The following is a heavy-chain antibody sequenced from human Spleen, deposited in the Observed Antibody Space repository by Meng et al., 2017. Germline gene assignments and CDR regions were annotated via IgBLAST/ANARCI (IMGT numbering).Heavy chain of an antibody. V-gene: IGHV4-34*01. CDR3: ARGHGEVRGVIISPYDFDY. J-gene: IGHJ4*01. CDR1: GGSFSGYY. CDR2: INHSGST. D-gene: IGHD3-10*01. Sequence: GSLRLSCAVYGGSFSGYYWSWIRQPPGKGLEWIGEINHSGSTNYNPSLKSRVTISVDTSKNQFSLKLSSVTVADTAVYYCARGHGEVRGVIISPYDFDYWGPGKLVNGAS.